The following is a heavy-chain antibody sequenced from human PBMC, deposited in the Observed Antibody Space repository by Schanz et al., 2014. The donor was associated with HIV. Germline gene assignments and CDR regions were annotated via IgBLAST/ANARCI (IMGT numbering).Heavy chain of an antibody. CDR2: ITPDGSVT. CDR3: ARGATTYSSGYYYPDY. D-gene: IGHD3-22*01. Sequence: EVQLVESGGGFIQPGESLRLSCVASGFTFGTKWMYWVRQGPGKGPAWVAYITPDGSVTYADSVKGRFTISRDNAKNSLYLQMNSLRDEDTAVYYCARGATTYSSGYYYPDYWGQGTLVTVSS. J-gene: IGHJ4*02. CDR1: GFTFGTKW. V-gene: IGHV3-74*01.